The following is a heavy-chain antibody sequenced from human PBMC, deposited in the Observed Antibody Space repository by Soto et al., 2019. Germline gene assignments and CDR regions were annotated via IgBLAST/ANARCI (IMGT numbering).Heavy chain of an antibody. D-gene: IGHD4-4*01. V-gene: IGHV3-9*01. Sequence: GGSLRLSCAASGFTFDDYAMHWVRQAPGKGLEWVSGISWNSGSIGYADSVKGRFTISRDNAKNSLYLQMNSLRAEDTALYYCAKDMNHSTASWYFDLWGRGTLVTVSS. CDR2: ISWNSGSI. CDR3: AKDMNHSTASWYFDL. CDR1: GFTFDDYA. J-gene: IGHJ2*01.